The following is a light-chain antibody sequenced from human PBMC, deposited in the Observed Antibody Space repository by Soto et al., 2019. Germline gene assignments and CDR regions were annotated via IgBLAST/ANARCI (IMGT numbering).Light chain of an antibody. Sequence: EIVLTQSPGTLSLSPGERVTLSCRASQSVSSNLAWYQQKPGQAPRLLIYGASTRATGIPARFSGSGSGTDFTLTISRLEPEDFAVYYCQQYGSSPRTFGQGTKVDIK. J-gene: IGKJ1*01. CDR2: GAS. CDR3: QQYGSSPRT. CDR1: QSVSSN. V-gene: IGKV3-20*01.